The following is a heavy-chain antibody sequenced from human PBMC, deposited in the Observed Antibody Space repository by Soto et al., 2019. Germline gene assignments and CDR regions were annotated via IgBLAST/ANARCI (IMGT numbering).Heavy chain of an antibody. V-gene: IGHV3-30-3*01. D-gene: IGHD6-13*01. CDR2: ISYDGSNK. Sequence: PVGSLRLSCAASGFTFSSYAMHWVRQAPGKGLEWVAVISYDGSNKYYADSVKGRFTISRDNSKNTLYLQMNSLRAEDTAVYYCATSPHSSSWYGYFQHWGQGTLVTVSS. CDR3: ATSPHSSSWYGYFQH. J-gene: IGHJ1*01. CDR1: GFTFSSYA.